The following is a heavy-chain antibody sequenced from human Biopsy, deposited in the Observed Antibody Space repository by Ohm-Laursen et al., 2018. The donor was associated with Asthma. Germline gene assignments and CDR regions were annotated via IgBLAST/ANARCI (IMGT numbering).Heavy chain of an antibody. D-gene: IGHD3-10*01. Sequence: ASVKVSCNTSGYTFNSAGITWARQAPGQGLEWMGWISVYNGNTKVAQKLQDRVTMITDTSTSTAYMELRSLRSDDTAVYFCARAVDYSHYYGIDVWGQGTTVTVS. CDR3: ARAVDYSHYYGIDV. CDR1: GYTFNSAG. J-gene: IGHJ6*02. CDR2: ISVYNGNT. V-gene: IGHV1-18*01.